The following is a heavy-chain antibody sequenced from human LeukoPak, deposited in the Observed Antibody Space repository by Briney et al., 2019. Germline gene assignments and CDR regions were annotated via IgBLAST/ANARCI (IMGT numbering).Heavy chain of an antibody. CDR1: GYTFTGYY. V-gene: IGHV1-2*06. CDR2: MNPDSGDP. CDR3: ARGAAVGQTRDY. J-gene: IGHJ4*02. Sequence: ASVKVSCKASGYTFTGYYTHWVRQAPGQGLEWMGRMNPDSGDPNYAQKFTGRVAMTRDTSISTAYMELSSLRSDDTAVYYCARGAAVGQTRDYWGQGTLVTVTS. D-gene: IGHD6-13*01.